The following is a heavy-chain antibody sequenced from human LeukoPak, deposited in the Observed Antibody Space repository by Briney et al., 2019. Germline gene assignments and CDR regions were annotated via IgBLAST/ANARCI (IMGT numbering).Heavy chain of an antibody. Sequence: GGSLRLSYAASGFTFSNAWMSWVRQAPGKGLEWVGRIRSKTDGGTTDYAAPVKGRFTISRDDPKNTLYLQMNSLKTGDTAVYYCTTARNMVRGVIPLDYWGQGTLVTVSS. V-gene: IGHV3-15*01. D-gene: IGHD3-10*01. CDR2: IRSKTDGGTT. CDR1: GFTFSNAW. CDR3: TTARNMVRGVIPLDY. J-gene: IGHJ4*02.